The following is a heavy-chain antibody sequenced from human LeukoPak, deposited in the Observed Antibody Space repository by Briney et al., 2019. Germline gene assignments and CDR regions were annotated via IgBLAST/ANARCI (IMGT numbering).Heavy chain of an antibody. CDR2: INPNSGGT. V-gene: IGHV1-2*02. CDR3: ARSSRVDTAMVEFGY. D-gene: IGHD5-18*01. CDR1: VYTFTAYY. Sequence: ASVKVSCKAFVYTFTAYYIPCGRQTPGQRLEWMGWINPNSGGTNYAQNFQGRVTMTRDTSISTAYMELSRLRSDDTAVYYCARSSRVDTAMVEFGYWGQGSLVAVAS. J-gene: IGHJ4*02.